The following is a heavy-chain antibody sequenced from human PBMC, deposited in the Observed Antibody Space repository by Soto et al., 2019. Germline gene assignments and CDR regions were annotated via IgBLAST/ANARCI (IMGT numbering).Heavy chain of an antibody. CDR2: IYYRGNT. CDR3: ARLEGLATISYYFDF. V-gene: IGHV4-39*01. J-gene: IGHJ4*02. Sequence: QLQLQESGPGLVKPSETLSLTCSVSSDSINSDKYYWGWIRQPPGKGLEWIGSIYYRGNTYYNPSLQTRVTISLDKSKSQFSLKLNSVTAADSAVYFCARLEGLATISYYFDFWGQGALVTVSS. CDR1: SDSINSDKYY. D-gene: IGHD3-9*01.